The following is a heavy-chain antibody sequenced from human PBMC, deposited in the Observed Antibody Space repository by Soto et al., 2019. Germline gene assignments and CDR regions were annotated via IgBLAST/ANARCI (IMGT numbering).Heavy chain of an antibody. Sequence: GGSLRLSCAASGFSFRDCDMHWVRQPTGKGLEWVSGLGAADDPYYVASVKGRFSVSRDNAQNSLYLQMNNLRVDDTALYYCVISTGKFYADFDYWGQGTQVTVSS. V-gene: IGHV3-13*05. CDR3: VISTGKFYADFDY. J-gene: IGHJ4*02. D-gene: IGHD7-27*01. CDR2: LGAADDP. CDR1: GFSFRDCD.